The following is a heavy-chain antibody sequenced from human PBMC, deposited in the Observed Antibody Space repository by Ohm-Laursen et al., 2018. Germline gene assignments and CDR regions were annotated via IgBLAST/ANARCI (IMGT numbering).Heavy chain of an antibody. J-gene: IGHJ6*02. D-gene: IGHD1-26*01. CDR3: SRSEIRSYWGYYYGMDV. CDR2: ISSSGTTI. Sequence: GSLRLSCAASGFTFSDYYMSWIRQAPGKGLEWVSYISSSGTTIYYADSVKGRFTISRDNAKNSLYLQMNSLIAEDTAVYYCSRSEIRSYWGYYYGMDVWGQGTTVTVSS. CDR1: GFTFSDYY. V-gene: IGHV3-11*01.